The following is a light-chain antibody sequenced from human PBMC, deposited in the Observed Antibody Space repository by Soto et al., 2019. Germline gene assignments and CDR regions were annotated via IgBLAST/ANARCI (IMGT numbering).Light chain of an antibody. CDR2: GAS. CDR3: QQYTSWPLYT. Sequence: EIVMTQSPATLSVSPGERATLSCRASQSVSSDLAWYQQKPGQAPRLLIFGASTRASGIPARFSGSGSGTEFTLTISSLQSEDLAVYYCQQYTSWPLYTLGQRTKLEIK. J-gene: IGKJ2*01. V-gene: IGKV3-15*01. CDR1: QSVSSD.